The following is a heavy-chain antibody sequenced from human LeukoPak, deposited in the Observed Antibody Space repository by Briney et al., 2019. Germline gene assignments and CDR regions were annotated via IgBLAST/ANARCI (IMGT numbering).Heavy chain of an antibody. CDR2: IYYSGST. CDR3: ARGVAPSIAAAGTILSFDY. Sequence: PSETLSLTCTVSGGSINSSSYYWGWIRQPPGKGLEWIGSIYYSGSTYYNPSLKSRVTISVDTSKNQFSLKLSSVTAADTAVYYCARGVAPSIAAAGTILSFDYWGQGTLVTVSS. J-gene: IGHJ4*02. CDR1: GGSINSSSYY. D-gene: IGHD6-13*01. V-gene: IGHV4-39*07.